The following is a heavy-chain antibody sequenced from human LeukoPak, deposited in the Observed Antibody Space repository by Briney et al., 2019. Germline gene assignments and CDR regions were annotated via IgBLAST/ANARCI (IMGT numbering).Heavy chain of an antibody. CDR1: GFTFSGFI. D-gene: IGHD3-10*01. Sequence: GGSLRLSCAASGFTFSGFIIHWVRQAPGKGLEWIGRVTGKTNSYATAYAASVNGRFTVSRDDSKKTAYLQMNSLKTEDTAVYYCAAGITLVRGGTFDIWGQGTMVIVSS. V-gene: IGHV3-73*01. CDR2: VTGKTNSYAT. J-gene: IGHJ3*02. CDR3: AAGITLVRGGTFDI.